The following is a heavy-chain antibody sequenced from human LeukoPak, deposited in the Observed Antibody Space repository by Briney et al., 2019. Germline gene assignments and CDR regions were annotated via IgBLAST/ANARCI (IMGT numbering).Heavy chain of an antibody. CDR2: MKQDGSEK. CDR3: ARVDNYYDSSGYYSLDY. V-gene: IGHV3-7*01. J-gene: IGHJ4*02. CDR1: GFTFSSYW. D-gene: IGHD3-22*01. Sequence: GGSLRLSCAASGFTFSSYWMSWVRQAPGKGLEWVANMKQDGSEKYYVDSVKGRFTISRDNAKNSLYLQMNSLRAEDTAVYYCARVDNYYDSSGYYSLDYWGQGTLVTVSS.